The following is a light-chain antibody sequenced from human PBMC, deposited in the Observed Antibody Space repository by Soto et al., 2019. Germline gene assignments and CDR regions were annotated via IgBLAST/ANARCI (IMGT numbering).Light chain of an antibody. V-gene: IGKV3-20*01. CDR3: RQYGSTPFT. J-gene: IGKJ3*01. CDR1: QGVSANY. Sequence: IVLTQSPGTLSLSPGDRATLSCRASQGVSANYLAWYQQKLGQAPSLLIYGASSRATGIPYRFSGNGSGTDSAITISSLEPEDLAVYYCRQYGSTPFTFVPGTKVDIK. CDR2: GAS.